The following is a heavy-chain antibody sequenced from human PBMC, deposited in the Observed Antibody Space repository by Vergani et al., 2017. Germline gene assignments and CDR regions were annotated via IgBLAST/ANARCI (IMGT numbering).Heavy chain of an antibody. CDR2: ISGSGGST. D-gene: IGHD3-3*01. J-gene: IGHJ5*02. CDR1: GFTFSSYA. V-gene: IGHV3-23*01. CDR3: ARDNSRATIFGVVSSVLGFDP. Sequence: EVQLLESGGGLVQPGGSLRLSCAASGFTFSSYAMSWVRQAPGKGLEWVSAISGSGGSTYYADSVKGRFTISRDNAKNTLYLQMNSLRAEDTAVYYCARDNSRATIFGVVSSVLGFDPWGQGTLVTVSS.